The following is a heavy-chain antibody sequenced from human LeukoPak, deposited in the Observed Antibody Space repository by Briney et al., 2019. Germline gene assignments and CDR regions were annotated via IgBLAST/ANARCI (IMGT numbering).Heavy chain of an antibody. D-gene: IGHD2-21*01. Sequence: GASVKVSCKASGYTFTAQYMHWVRQAPGQGLEWMGWINPNNGDTKYAQSFLGRVTMTRDTSTTTAYMELSSLRSDDTAVYFCASYPRSIPTPPFDYWGPGTLVTVSS. CDR1: GYTFTAQY. J-gene: IGHJ4*02. CDR2: INPNNGDT. CDR3: ASYPRSIPTPPFDY. V-gene: IGHV1-2*02.